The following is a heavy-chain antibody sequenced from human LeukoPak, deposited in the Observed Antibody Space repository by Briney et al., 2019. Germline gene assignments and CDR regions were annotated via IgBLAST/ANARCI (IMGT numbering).Heavy chain of an antibody. V-gene: IGHV3-30*07. J-gene: IGHJ6*02. Sequence: GGSLRLSCAASGFTFSSYAMHWVRQAPGKGLEWVAVISYDGSNKYYADSVKGRFTISRDNAKNSLYLQMNSLRDEDTAVYYCARENHDFWSALYYYGMDVWGQGTTVTVSS. CDR3: ARENHDFWSALYYYGMDV. CDR2: ISYDGSNK. CDR1: GFTFSSYA. D-gene: IGHD3-3*01.